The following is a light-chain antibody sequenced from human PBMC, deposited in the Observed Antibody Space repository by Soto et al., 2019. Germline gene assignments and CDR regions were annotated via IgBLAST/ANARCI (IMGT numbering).Light chain of an antibody. J-gene: IGKJ2*01. Sequence: EIVMTQSPATLSVSPGERATLSCSASQSVSSNLAWYQQKPGQAPRLLIYAASTRATGIPARFSGSGSGTEFTLTISSLQSEDFAVYYCQQYNNWPLYTFGQGTKLEIK. CDR1: QSVSSN. CDR2: AAS. V-gene: IGKV3-15*01. CDR3: QQYNNWPLYT.